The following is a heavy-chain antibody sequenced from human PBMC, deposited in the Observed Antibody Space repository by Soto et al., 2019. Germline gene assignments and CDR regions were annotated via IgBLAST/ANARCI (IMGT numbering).Heavy chain of an antibody. V-gene: IGHV1-69*13. D-gene: IGHD2-2*01. CDR3: ARDRCSSTSCYYYGMDV. Sequence: SVKVSCKASGGTFSSYAISWVRQAPGQGLEWMGGIIPIFGTANYAQKFQGRVTITADESTSTAYMELSSLRSEDTAVYYCARDRCSSTSCYYYGMDVWGQGTTVTVSS. J-gene: IGHJ6*02. CDR2: IIPIFGTA. CDR1: GGTFSSYA.